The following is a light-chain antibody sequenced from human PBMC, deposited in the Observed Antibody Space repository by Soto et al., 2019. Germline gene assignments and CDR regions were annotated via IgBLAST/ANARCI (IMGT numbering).Light chain of an antibody. J-gene: IGKJ4*01. CDR2: DAS. CDR1: QSVSSY. V-gene: IGKV3-11*01. Sequence: EIVLTQSPATLSLSPGERATLSCRASQSVSSYLAWYQQKPGQAPRLLIYDASNRATGIPARFSGSGSGTDFTLTISSLEPGDFAVYYCQQRSNWLTFGGGTKVDIK. CDR3: QQRSNWLT.